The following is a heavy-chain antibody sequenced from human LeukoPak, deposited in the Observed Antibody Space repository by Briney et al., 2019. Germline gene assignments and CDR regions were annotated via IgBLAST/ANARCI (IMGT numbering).Heavy chain of an antibody. Sequence: SETLSLTCAVSGGSISSYYWSWIRQPPGKGLEWIGYIYYSGSTNYNPSLKSRVTISVDTSKNQFSLKLSSVTAADTAVYYCARGAEDIVVVPAAPHFDYWGQGTLVTVSS. CDR3: ARGAEDIVVVPAAPHFDY. D-gene: IGHD2-2*01. V-gene: IGHV4-59*01. CDR2: IYYSGST. CDR1: GGSISSYY. J-gene: IGHJ4*02.